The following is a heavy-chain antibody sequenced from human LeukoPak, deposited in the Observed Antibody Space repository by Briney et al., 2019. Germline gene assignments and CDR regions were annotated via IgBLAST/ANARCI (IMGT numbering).Heavy chain of an antibody. CDR3: AGGDYHGSESYANY. V-gene: IGHV4-34*01. D-gene: IGHD3-10*01. CDR1: GGSFSGYY. CDR2: INHSGSI. J-gene: IGHJ4*02. Sequence: SETLSLTCAVYGGSFSGYYWGWIRQPPGKGLEWIGEINHSGSISYNSSLKSRVTISLDTSKNQFSLKLSSVTAADTAVYYCAGGDYHGSESYANYWGQGTLATVSS.